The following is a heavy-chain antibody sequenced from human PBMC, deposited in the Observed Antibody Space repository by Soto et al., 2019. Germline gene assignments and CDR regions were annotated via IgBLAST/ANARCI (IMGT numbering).Heavy chain of an antibody. V-gene: IGHV1-8*01. CDR3: ARAKASPQYVLMVYALNYYYMDV. D-gene: IGHD2-8*01. CDR1: GYTFTSYD. Sequence: ASVKVSCKTSGYTFTSYDINWVRQATGQGLEWMGWMNPNSGNTGYAQKFQGRVTMTRNTSITTAYMELGSLSSEDTAVYYCARAKASPQYVLMVYALNYYYMDVWGKGTTVTVSS. J-gene: IGHJ6*03. CDR2: MNPNSGNT.